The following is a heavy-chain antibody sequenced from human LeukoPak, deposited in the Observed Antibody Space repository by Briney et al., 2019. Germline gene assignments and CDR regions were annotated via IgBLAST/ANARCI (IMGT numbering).Heavy chain of an antibody. CDR3: TTEILRFLEWLSLAIDY. D-gene: IGHD3-3*01. V-gene: IGHV3-23*01. Sequence: GGSLRLSCAASGFTFSSYAMSWVRPAPGKGLEWDSAISGSGGSTYYADSVKGRFTISRDNSKNTLYLQMNSLKTEDTAVYYCTTEILRFLEWLSLAIDYWGQGTLVTVSS. J-gene: IGHJ4*02. CDR2: ISGSGGST. CDR1: GFTFSSYA.